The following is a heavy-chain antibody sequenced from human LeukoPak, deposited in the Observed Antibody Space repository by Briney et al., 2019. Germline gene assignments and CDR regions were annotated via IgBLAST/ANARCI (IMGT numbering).Heavy chain of an antibody. CDR3: ARGFYDYIWGSYRQNTFDY. D-gene: IGHD3-16*02. Sequence: PGGTLRLSCAASGFTFSSYGMSWVRQAPGKGLEWVSAISGSGGSTYYADSVKGRFTISRDNAENSLYLQMNSLRAEDTAVYFCARGFYDYIWGSYRQNTFDYWGQGTLVAVSS. J-gene: IGHJ4*02. CDR1: GFTFSSYG. V-gene: IGHV3-23*01. CDR2: ISGSGGST.